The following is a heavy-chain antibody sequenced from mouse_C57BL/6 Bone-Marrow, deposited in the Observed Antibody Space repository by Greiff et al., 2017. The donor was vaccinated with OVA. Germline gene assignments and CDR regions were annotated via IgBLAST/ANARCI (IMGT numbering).Heavy chain of an antibody. D-gene: IGHD2-3*01. CDR2: IRSKSNNYAT. V-gene: IGHV10-1*01. CDR3: VRHDVYWYVDV. CDR1: GFSFNTYA. Sequence: EVQGVESGGGLVQPKGSLKLSCAASGFSFNTYAMNWVRQAPGQGLEWVARIRSKSNNYATYYADSVKDRFTISRDDSESMLYLQMNNLKTEDTAMYYWVRHDVYWYVDVWGTETTVTVAS. J-gene: IGHJ1*03.